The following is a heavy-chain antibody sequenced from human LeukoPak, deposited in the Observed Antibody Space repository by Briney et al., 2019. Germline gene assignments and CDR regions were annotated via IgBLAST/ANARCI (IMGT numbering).Heavy chain of an antibody. CDR1: GFTFSSYW. J-gene: IGHJ4*02. D-gene: IGHD6-13*01. CDR3: ARGSGYSSRGDYFDY. Sequence: GGSLRLSCAASGFTFSSYWMSWVRQAPGKGLEWVANIKQDGSEKYYVDSVKGRFTISRDNAKNSLYLQMNSLRAEDTAVYYCARGSGYSSRGDYFDYWGQGTLVTVSS. CDR2: IKQDGSEK. V-gene: IGHV3-7*01.